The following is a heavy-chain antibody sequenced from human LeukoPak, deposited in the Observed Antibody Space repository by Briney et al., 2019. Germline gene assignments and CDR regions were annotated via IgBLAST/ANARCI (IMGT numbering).Heavy chain of an antibody. CDR3: ATRGITAARLDY. Sequence: ASVKVSCKASGSTFPSHAITWLRQAPGQGPEWMGWISTSNGDKNYVQNLQGRITLTIDTSTATAYMELRSLRSDDTAVYYCATRGITAARLDYWGQGTLVTVST. J-gene: IGHJ4*02. V-gene: IGHV1-18*04. D-gene: IGHD1-20*01. CDR1: GSTFPSHA. CDR2: ISTSNGDK.